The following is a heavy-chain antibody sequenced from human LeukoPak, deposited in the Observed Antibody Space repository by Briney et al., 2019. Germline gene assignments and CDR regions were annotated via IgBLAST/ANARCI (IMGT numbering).Heavy chain of an antibody. CDR1: GFTFSSYW. J-gene: IGHJ4*02. V-gene: IGHV3-7*02. CDR2: INQGGGET. Sequence: GGSLRLSCAASGFTFSSYWMSWVRQAPGKGLEWVANINQGGGETYYVDSVRGRFTISRDNAKNSLYLQMNSLRDDDTAMYYCASMSSRVVAGIHYFEFWGRGTVVSVSS. CDR3: ASMSSRVVAGIHYFEF. D-gene: IGHD6-19*01.